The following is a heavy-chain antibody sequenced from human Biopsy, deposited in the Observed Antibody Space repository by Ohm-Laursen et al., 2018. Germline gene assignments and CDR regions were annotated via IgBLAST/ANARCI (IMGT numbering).Heavy chain of an antibody. CDR3: ARDSLVDGANVQFYLNGMDV. Sequence: GSLRLSCSASVFIFSDYSMNWVRQAPGKGLEWVSSISGSGDYIYYADSVKGRFIISRDNVKNSLYLQMNSLRAEDTAVYYCARDSLVDGANVQFYLNGMDVWGQGTTVTVSS. D-gene: IGHD2-8*02. CDR2: ISGSGDYI. J-gene: IGHJ6*02. V-gene: IGHV3-21*01. CDR1: VFIFSDYS.